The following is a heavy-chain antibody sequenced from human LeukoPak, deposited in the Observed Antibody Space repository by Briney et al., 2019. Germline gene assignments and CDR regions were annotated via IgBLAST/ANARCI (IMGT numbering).Heavy chain of an antibody. J-gene: IGHJ4*02. V-gene: IGHV4-30-2*01. Sequence: SETLSLTCAVSGGSISSGGYSWSWIRQPPGKGLEWIGYISHTGNMYYNPALKSRVTISVDTSKNQFSLKLSSVTAADTAVYYCARGRGIDYWGQGTLVTVSS. CDR1: GGSISSGGYS. CDR2: ISHTGNM. CDR3: ARGRGIDY.